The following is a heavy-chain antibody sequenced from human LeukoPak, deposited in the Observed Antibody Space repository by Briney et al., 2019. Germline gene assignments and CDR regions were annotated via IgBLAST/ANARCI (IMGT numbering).Heavy chain of an antibody. CDR2: ISTYNGNT. CDR3: SRDLDGDSNS. J-gene: IGHJ5*02. Sequence: ASVKVSCKPSGYTFTSYAISWVRQAPGQGREWMGWISTYNGNTNYAQKLQGRVTMTTDTSTSTAYLELRSLRSDGTAVYYCSRDLDGDSNSWGQGTLVTVS. CDR1: GYTFTSYA. D-gene: IGHD4-17*01. V-gene: IGHV1-18*04.